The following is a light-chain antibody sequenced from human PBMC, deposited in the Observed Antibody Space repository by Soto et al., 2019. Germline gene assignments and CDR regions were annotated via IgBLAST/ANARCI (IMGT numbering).Light chain of an antibody. CDR2: GAS. V-gene: IGKV3-15*01. CDR3: QQYNNWPPLT. CDR1: QSVSSN. Sequence: EIVMTQSPATLSVSPGERATLSCRASQSVSSNLAWYQQKPGQAPRLLIYGASTRATGIPARFSGSGSGTEFTLTISSLPSEDFAVYYWQQYNNWPPLTFGGGTKVEI. J-gene: IGKJ4*01.